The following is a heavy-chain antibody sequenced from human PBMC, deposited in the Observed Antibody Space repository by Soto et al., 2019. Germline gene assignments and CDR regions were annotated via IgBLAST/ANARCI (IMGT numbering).Heavy chain of an antibody. CDR2: IYYTGST. J-gene: IGHJ4*02. V-gene: IGHV4-59*08. CDR1: GGSIGSYY. D-gene: IGHD2-2*02. CDR3: ARGTYCSSTSCYMALYFDY. Sequence: QVHLQDSGPGLVNPSETLSLTCTVSGGSIGSYYWTWIRQPPGKGLEWIGYIYYTGSTNYNSSLKSRVTTSVDTSRNQFSLKLTSVTAADTAIYYCARGTYCSSTSCYMALYFDYWGQGILVTVSS.